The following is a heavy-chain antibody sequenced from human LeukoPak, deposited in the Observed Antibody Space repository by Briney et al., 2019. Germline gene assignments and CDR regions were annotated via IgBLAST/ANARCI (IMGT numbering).Heavy chain of an antibody. J-gene: IGHJ4*02. CDR3: ARGYGTF. D-gene: IGHD4-17*01. CDR2: INHSGST. CDR1: AGSFSGYY. Sequence: SDTLSLNYAVKAGSFSGYYWSWIRQPPRKGLEWIGEINHSGSTNYNPSLKSRVTISVDTSKNQFSLKLSSVTAADTAVYYCARGYGTFWGQGTLVTVSS. V-gene: IGHV4-34*01.